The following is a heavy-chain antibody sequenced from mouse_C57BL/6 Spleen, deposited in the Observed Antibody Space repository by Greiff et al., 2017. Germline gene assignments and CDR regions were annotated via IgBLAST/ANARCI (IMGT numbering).Heavy chain of an antibody. V-gene: IGHV14-4*01. D-gene: IGHD1-1*01. Sequence: EVQRVESGAELVRPGASVKLSCTASGFNIKDDYMHWVKQRPEQGLEWIGWIDPENGDTEYASKFQGKATITADTSSNTAYLQLSSLTSEDTAVYYCTTDVSSSAWFAYWGQGTLVTVSA. CDR3: TTDVSSSAWFAY. J-gene: IGHJ3*01. CDR2: IDPENGDT. CDR1: GFNIKDDY.